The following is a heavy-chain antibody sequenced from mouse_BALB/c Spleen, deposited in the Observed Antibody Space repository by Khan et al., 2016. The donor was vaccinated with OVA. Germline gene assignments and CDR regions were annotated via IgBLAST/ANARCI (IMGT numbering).Heavy chain of an antibody. D-gene: IGHD2-4*01. CDR1: GFSLTSYG. V-gene: IGHV2-6*02. J-gene: IGHJ4*01. Sequence: VKLVESGPGLVAPSQSLSITCTVSGFSLTSYGVHWVRQPPGKGLEWLGVIWSDGKTTYNSTLKSSLSISKDNAKCICILKMNSLQTDDTAMYYCARNTHVSTTVMDDWGQGTSVPGSS. CDR3: ARNTHVSTTVMDD. CDR2: IWSDGKT.